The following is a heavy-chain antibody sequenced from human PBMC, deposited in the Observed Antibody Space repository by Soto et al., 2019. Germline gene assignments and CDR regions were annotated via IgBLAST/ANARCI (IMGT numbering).Heavy chain of an antibody. Sequence: QITLRESGPTLVNPTQTLTLTCTFSGFSLSSSGVGVGWIRQPPGKALEWLALIYWNDDERYSPSLKSRLTITKDTSKNQVVLTMTNMDPVDTATYYWARRLGSSWYSPCFDYWGQGTLVTVSS. D-gene: IGHD6-13*01. V-gene: IGHV2-5*01. CDR1: GFSLSSSGVG. CDR3: ARRLGSSWYSPCFDY. CDR2: IYWNDDE. J-gene: IGHJ4*02.